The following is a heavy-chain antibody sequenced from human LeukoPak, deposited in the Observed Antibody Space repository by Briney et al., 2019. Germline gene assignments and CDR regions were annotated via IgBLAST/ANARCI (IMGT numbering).Heavy chain of an antibody. CDR2: ISSSSNTI. V-gene: IGHV3-48*01. Sequence: GGSLRLSCAASGFTFSGYSMNWVRQAPGKGLEWVSYISSSSNTIYYADSVEGRFTISRDNSKNTLYLQMNSLRAEDTAVYYCAKDSANDYWGQGTLVTVSS. CDR1: GFTFSGYS. CDR3: AKDSANDY. J-gene: IGHJ4*02.